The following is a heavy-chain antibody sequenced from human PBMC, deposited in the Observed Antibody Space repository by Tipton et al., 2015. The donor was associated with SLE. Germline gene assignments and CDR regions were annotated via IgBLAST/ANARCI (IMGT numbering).Heavy chain of an antibody. CDR1: GGSISSYY. J-gene: IGHJ2*01. Sequence: TLSLTCTVSGGSISSYYWSWFRQPAGGGLEWIGRSYTNENTNYNPSLKSRVTMSVDTSKNHFSLKLISVTAADTAVYYCAREFLNPVTTVHYYFDLWGRGTLVTVSS. CDR3: AREFLNPVTTVHYYFDL. V-gene: IGHV4-4*07. D-gene: IGHD4-11*01. CDR2: SYTNENT.